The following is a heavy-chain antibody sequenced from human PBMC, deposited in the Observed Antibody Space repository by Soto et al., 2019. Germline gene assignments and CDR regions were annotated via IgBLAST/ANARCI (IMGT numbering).Heavy chain of an antibody. D-gene: IGHD5-18*01. J-gene: IGHJ4*02. CDR1: GFTFSSYS. Sequence: GGSLRLSCAASGFTFSSYSRNWVRQAPGKGLEWVSSISSSSSYIYYADSVKGRFTISRDNAKNSLYLQMNSLRAEDTAVYYCARDQQTAMVDYWGQGTLVTVP. CDR2: ISSSSSYI. CDR3: ARDQQTAMVDY. V-gene: IGHV3-21*01.